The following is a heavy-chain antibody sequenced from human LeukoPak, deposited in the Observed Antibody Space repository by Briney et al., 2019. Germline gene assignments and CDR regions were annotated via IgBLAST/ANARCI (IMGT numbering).Heavy chain of an antibody. CDR3: ARARLGVVVPAAMEDAFDI. Sequence: SETLSLTCTVSGGSISSYYWSWIRQPPGKGLEWIGYIYYSGGTNYNPSLKSRVTISVDTSKNQFSLKLSSVTAADTAVYYCARARLGVVVPAAMEDAFDIWGQGTMVTVSS. V-gene: IGHV4-59*01. CDR1: GGSISSYY. CDR2: IYYSGGT. J-gene: IGHJ3*02. D-gene: IGHD2-2*01.